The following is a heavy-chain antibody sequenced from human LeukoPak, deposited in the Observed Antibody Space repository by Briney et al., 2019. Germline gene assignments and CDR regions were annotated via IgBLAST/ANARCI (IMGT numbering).Heavy chain of an antibody. Sequence: SQTLSLTCTVSGGSISSGGYYWSWIRQPPGKGLEWIGYIYHSGSTYYNPSLKSRVTISLDTSKNQFSLKLTSVTAADTAVYYCATPKWGRGYWYFDLWGRGTLVTVSS. CDR2: IYHSGST. CDR3: ATPKWGRGYWYFDL. V-gene: IGHV4-30-2*05. J-gene: IGHJ2*01. D-gene: IGHD7-27*01. CDR1: GGSISSGGYY.